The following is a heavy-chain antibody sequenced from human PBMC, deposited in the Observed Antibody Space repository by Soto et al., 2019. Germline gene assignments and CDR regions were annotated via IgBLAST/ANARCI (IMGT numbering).Heavy chain of an antibody. J-gene: IGHJ4*02. CDR2: FIPIFRTT. V-gene: IGHV1-69*13. Sequence: GASVKVSCKASGGPFSNDAITWVRQAPGQGLEWMGGFIPIFRTTNNAQKFLGRVTSTADESTGTAYMQLSSLRSEDTAVYYCARGHYDFWSGSITPYYFDSWGQGTLVTVSS. CDR1: GGPFSNDA. CDR3: ARGHYDFWSGSITPYYFDS. D-gene: IGHD3-3*01.